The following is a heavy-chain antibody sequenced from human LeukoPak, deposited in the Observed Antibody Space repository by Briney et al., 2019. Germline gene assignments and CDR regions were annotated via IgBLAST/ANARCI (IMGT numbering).Heavy chain of an antibody. D-gene: IGHD2-2*01. CDR3: ARDRSSSWHYYYGMDV. CDR2: IYAGGGT. CDR1: GGSISSYY. J-gene: IGHJ6*02. V-gene: IGHV4-4*07. Sequence: SETLSLTCSVSGGSISSYYWSWIRQPAGKGLEWIGRIYAGGGTNYNPSLKSRVTMSVDTSKNHFSLKLSSVTAADTAVYYCARDRSSSWHYYYGMDVWGQGTTVTVSS.